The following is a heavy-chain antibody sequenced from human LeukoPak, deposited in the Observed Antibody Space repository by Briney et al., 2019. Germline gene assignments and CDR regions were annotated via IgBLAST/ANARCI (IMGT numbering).Heavy chain of an antibody. V-gene: IGHV3-30*04. D-gene: IGHD3-10*01. Sequence: GGSLRLSCAASGFTFSTSSMHWVRQAPGKGLEWVAVVSYDASKQYYADSVKGRFTISRDNSKNTLYLQMNSLRPEDTAVYYCARTGDPLYYYGSGSYPKAGGPPDYWGQGTLVTVSS. J-gene: IGHJ4*02. CDR3: ARTGDPLYYYGSGSYPKAGGPPDY. CDR2: VSYDASKQ. CDR1: GFTFSTSS.